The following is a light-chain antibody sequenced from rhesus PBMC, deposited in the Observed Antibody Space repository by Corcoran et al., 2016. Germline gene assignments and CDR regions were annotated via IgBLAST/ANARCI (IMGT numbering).Light chain of an antibody. V-gene: IGKV3-42*03. CDR3: QQYSNWPLT. Sequence: EIVMTQSPATLSLSPGERATLSCRASPSVSSSLAWYQQKPGQATRLLIYGSSSRATGLPDRVSGSGYGTEVTLTISSMEPEDFAVYYCQQYSNWPLTFGGGTKVEIK. CDR1: PSVSSS. CDR2: GSS. J-gene: IGKJ4*01.